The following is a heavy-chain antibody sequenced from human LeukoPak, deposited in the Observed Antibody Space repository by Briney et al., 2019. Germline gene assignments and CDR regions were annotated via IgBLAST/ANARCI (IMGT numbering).Heavy chain of an antibody. CDR2: INPSGGST. Sequence: GASVKVSCKASGYTFTSYGISWVRQAPGQGLEWMGIINPSGGSTSYAQKFQGRVTMTRDTSTSTVYMELSSLRSEDTAVYYCARDREDPRPTYYYDSSGYQGEGYFDYWGQGTLVTVSS. CDR3: ARDREDPRPTYYYDSSGYQGEGYFDY. D-gene: IGHD3-22*01. V-gene: IGHV1-46*01. CDR1: GYTFTSYG. J-gene: IGHJ4*02.